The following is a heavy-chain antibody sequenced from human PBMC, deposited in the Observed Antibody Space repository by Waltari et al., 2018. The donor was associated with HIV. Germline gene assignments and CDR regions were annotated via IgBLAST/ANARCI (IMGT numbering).Heavy chain of an antibody. V-gene: IGHV3-74*01. CDR3: ARIYSSGWYEYFDY. CDR2: ISSDASST. Sequence: EVQLVESGGGLVQPGGSLRLCCAASGFTFSSYWMHWVRQAPGKGLVWGSRISSDASSTSYADSVKGRFTISRDNAKNTLYLQMNSLRAEDTAVYYCARIYSSGWYEYFDYWGQGTLVTVSS. CDR1: GFTFSSYW. D-gene: IGHD6-19*01. J-gene: IGHJ4*02.